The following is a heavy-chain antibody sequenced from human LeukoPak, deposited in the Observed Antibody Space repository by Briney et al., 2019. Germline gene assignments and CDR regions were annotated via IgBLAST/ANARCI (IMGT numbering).Heavy chain of an antibody. D-gene: IGHD2-21*02. CDR3: ARVDCGGDCDLDWYFDL. V-gene: IGHV4-31*03. J-gene: IGHJ2*01. Sequence: PSETLSLTCTVSGGSISSGGYYWSWIRQHPGKGLEWIGYIYYSGSTYYNPSLKSRVTISVDTSKNQFSLKLSSVTAADTAVYYCARVDCGGDCDLDWYFDLWGRGTLVTVSS. CDR2: IYYSGST. CDR1: GGSISSGGYY.